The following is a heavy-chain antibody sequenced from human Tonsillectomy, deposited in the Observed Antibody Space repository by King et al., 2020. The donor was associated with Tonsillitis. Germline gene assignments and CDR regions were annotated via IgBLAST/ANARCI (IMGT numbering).Heavy chain of an antibody. CDR1: GFSFSSYG. Sequence: VQLVESGGGVVQPGGSLRLSCAAPGFSFSSYGMHWVRQAPGRGLEWVAFIRYVGSNKYYEDSVKGRFTTSRDNSKNTLYLQMNSLRAEDTAVYYCAKDWSYGSGSYSTGDYWGQGTLVPVSS. V-gene: IGHV3-30*02. CDR2: IRYVGSNK. D-gene: IGHD3-10*01. CDR3: AKDWSYGSGSYSTGDY. J-gene: IGHJ4*02.